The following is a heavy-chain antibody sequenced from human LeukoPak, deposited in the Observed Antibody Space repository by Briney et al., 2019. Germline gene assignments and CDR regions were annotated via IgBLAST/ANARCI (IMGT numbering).Heavy chain of an antibody. J-gene: IGHJ6*03. V-gene: IGHV3-30*02. D-gene: IGHD5-12*01. Sequence: GGSLRLSCAASGFTFSSYGMHWVRQAPGKGLEWVAFIRYDGNNKYYADSVKGRFTISRDNSKNTLYLQMNSLRAEDTAVYYCAEVAIDIVATETHYYYYYMDVWGKGTTVTISS. CDR2: IRYDGNNK. CDR3: AEVAIDIVATETHYYYYYMDV. CDR1: GFTFSSYG.